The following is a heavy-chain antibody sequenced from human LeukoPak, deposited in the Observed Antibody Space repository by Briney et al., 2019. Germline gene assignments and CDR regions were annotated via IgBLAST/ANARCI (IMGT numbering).Heavy chain of an antibody. J-gene: IGHJ4*02. CDR3: AKIPVSYSSGWSNFDY. Sequence: PGGSLRLSCAASGFTFSSYAMSWVRQAPGKGLEWVSGISGSGGSTSYADSVKGRFTISRDNSKNTLYLQMNSLRAEDTAVYYCAKIPVSYSSGWSNFDYWGQGTLVTVSS. CDR1: GFTFSSYA. V-gene: IGHV3-23*01. D-gene: IGHD6-19*01. CDR2: ISGSGGST.